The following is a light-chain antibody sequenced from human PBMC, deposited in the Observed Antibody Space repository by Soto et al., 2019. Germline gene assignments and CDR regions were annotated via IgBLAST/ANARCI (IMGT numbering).Light chain of an antibody. CDR2: KAS. CDR1: QTISSW. J-gene: IGKJ1*01. CDR3: QHYNSYST. V-gene: IGKV1-5*03. Sequence: DIQMTQSPSTLSGSVGDRVTSTCRASQTISSWLAWYQQKPGKAPKLLIYKASTLKSGVPSRFSGSGSGTEFTLTISSLQPDDFATYYCQHYNSYSTFGQGTKVDIK.